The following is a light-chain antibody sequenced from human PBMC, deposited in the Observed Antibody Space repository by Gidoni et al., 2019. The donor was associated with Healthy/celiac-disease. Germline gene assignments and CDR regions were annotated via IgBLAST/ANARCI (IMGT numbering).Light chain of an antibody. Sequence: DIQMTQSPSSLSASVGDRVTITCRASQSISSYLNWYQQKPGKAPKLLIYAASSLQRGVPSRFSGSGSGTDFTLTISRLQPEDFATYYCQQSYSTLGSFGQGTKLEIK. CDR3: QQSYSTLGS. CDR1: QSISSY. V-gene: IGKV1-39*01. J-gene: IGKJ2*03. CDR2: AAS.